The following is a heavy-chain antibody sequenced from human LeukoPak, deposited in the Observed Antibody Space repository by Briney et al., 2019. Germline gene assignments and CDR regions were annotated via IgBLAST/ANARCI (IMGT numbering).Heavy chain of an antibody. J-gene: IGHJ5*02. V-gene: IGHV1-2*02. Sequence: ASVKDSCKASGYTFTGYYMHWVRQAPGQGLEWMGWINPNSGGTNYAQKFQGRVTMTRDTSISTAYMELSRLRSDDTAVYYCARSHRITISQFGPWGQGTLVTVSS. CDR1: GYTFTGYY. D-gene: IGHD3-9*01. CDR3: ARSHRITISQFGP. CDR2: INPNSGGT.